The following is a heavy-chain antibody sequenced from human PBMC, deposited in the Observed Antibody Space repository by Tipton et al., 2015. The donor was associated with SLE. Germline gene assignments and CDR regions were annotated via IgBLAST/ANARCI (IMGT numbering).Heavy chain of an antibody. V-gene: IGHV3-49*04. Sequence: SLRLSCAASGFTFSSYGMSWVRQAPGKGLEWVGFIRSKAYGGTTEYAASVKGRFTISRDDSKSIAYLQMNSLKTEDTAVYYCTREGAVPAAVRTDYWGQGTLVTVSS. D-gene: IGHD2-2*01. J-gene: IGHJ4*02. CDR2: IRSKAYGGTT. CDR1: GFTFSSYG. CDR3: TREGAVPAAVRTDY.